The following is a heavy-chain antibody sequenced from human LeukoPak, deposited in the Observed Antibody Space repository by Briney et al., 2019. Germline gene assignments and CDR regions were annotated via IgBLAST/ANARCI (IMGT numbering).Heavy chain of an antibody. CDR1: GGTFSSYA. D-gene: IGHD1-1*01. J-gene: IGHJ6*02. CDR2: IIPIFGTA. V-gene: IGHV1-69*13. CDR3: ARGNDYGINYYYYYGMDV. Sequence: GASVKVSCKASGGTFSSYAISWVRQAPGQGLEWMGGIIPIFGTANYAQKFQGRVTITADESTSTAYMELSSLGSEDTAVYYCARGNDYGINYYYYYGMDVWGQGTSVTVSS.